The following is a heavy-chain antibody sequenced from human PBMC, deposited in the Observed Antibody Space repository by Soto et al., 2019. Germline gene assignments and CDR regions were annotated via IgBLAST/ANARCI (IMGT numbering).Heavy chain of an antibody. CDR1: GFTFSGYW. Sequence: PGGSLRLSCEASGFTFSGYWMSWVRQAPGKGLEWAADIKHDGSVQYYVDSVKGRLTISRDNAKKQLYLQMNGLRAEDTALYYCARAPYSNAWYRFDLWGQGTLVTVSS. J-gene: IGHJ4*02. CDR3: ARAPYSNAWYRFDL. D-gene: IGHD4-4*01. V-gene: IGHV3-7*03. CDR2: IKHDGSVQ.